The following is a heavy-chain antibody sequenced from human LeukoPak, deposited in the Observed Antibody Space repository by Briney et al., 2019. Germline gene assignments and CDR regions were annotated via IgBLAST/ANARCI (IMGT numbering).Heavy chain of an antibody. CDR3: ARDDNWGFDY. V-gene: IGHV3-21*05. J-gene: IGHJ4*02. Sequence: GSLRLSCAASGFAFSDFSMNWVRQAPGTGLEWVANTRGSGSGMGSGNYYAVSVKGRFTISRDDAKNSLYLQMNSLRAEDTAFYYCARDDNWGFDYWGQGALVTVSS. CDR1: GFAFSDFS. D-gene: IGHD7-27*01. CDR2: TRGSGSGM.